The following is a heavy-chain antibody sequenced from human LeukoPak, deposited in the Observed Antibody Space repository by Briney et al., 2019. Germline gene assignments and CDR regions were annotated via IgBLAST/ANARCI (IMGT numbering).Heavy chain of an antibody. D-gene: IGHD2-15*01. V-gene: IGHV3-23*01. CDR2: ISGSGGST. Sequence: GGPLRLSCAASGFTFSSDAMSWVRQAPGKGLEWVSAISGSGGSTYYADSVKGRFTISRDNSKNTLYLQMNSLRAEDTAVYYCAKAPYCSGGSCYSFDYWGQGTLVTVSS. J-gene: IGHJ4*02. CDR3: AKAPYCSGGSCYSFDY. CDR1: GFTFSSDA.